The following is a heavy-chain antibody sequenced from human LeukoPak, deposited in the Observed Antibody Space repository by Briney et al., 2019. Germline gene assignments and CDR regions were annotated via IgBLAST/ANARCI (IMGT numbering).Heavy chain of an antibody. Sequence: SETLSLTCTVSGGSISSYYWSWIRQPAGKGLEWIGSIYYSGSTYYNPSLKSRVTISVDTSKNQFSLKLSSVTAADTAVYYCAREGSPDAFDIWGQGTMVTVSS. CDR2: IYYSGST. V-gene: IGHV4-4*07. CDR3: AREGSPDAFDI. D-gene: IGHD1-26*01. J-gene: IGHJ3*02. CDR1: GGSISSYY.